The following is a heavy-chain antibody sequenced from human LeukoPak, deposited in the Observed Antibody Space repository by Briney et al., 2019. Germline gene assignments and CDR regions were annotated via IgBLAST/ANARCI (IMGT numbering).Heavy chain of an antibody. CDR1: GGSFSGYY. CDR2: INHSGST. Sequence: SETLSLTCAVYGGSFSGYYWSWIRQSPGQGLEWIGEINHSGSTNYNPSLKSRVTISVDTSKNQFSLKLSSVTASDTAVYYCARVPDRSGYRFDLWGRGTLVTVSS. CDR3: ARVPDRSGYRFDL. V-gene: IGHV4-34*01. D-gene: IGHD3-22*01. J-gene: IGHJ2*01.